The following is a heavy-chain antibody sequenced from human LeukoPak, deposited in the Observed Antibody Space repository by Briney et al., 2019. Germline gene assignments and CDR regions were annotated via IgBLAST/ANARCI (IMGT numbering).Heavy chain of an antibody. CDR3: ARGRRDYYDSSDFDY. D-gene: IGHD3-22*01. V-gene: IGHV3-30*04. CDR1: GFTFINYA. CDR2: ISYDGSNK. Sequence: GRSLRLSCAASGFTFINYAMHWVRQAPGKGLEWVAVISYDGSNKYYADSVKGRFTISRDNSKNTLDLQMNIVRAEDTAVYYCARGRRDYYDSSDFDYWGQGTLVTVSS. J-gene: IGHJ4*02.